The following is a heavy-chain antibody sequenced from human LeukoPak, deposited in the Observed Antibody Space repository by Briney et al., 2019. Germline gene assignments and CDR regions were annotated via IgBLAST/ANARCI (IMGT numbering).Heavy chain of an antibody. D-gene: IGHD3-10*01. CDR3: AKDGAYGSGSLDY. Sequence: PGGSLRLSRAASGFTFSSYGMHWVRQAPGKGLEWVAVISYDGSNKYYADSVKGRFTISRDNSKNTLYLQMNSLRAEDTAVYYCAKDGAYGSGSLDYWGQGTLVTVSS. CDR1: GFTFSSYG. CDR2: ISYDGSNK. J-gene: IGHJ4*02. V-gene: IGHV3-30*18.